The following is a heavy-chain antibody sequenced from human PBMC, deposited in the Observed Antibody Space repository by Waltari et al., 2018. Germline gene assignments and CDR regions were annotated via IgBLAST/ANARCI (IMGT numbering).Heavy chain of an antibody. CDR2: MYYRGST. V-gene: IGHV4-39*07. CDR1: GGSISSSRYY. J-gene: IGHJ4*02. CDR3: ASYGDLDY. D-gene: IGHD4-17*01. Sequence: QLHLQESGPGLVKPSETLSLTCTVSGGSISSSRYYWGWIRQPPGKGLEWIGSMYYRGSTNYNPSLKSRVTISVGTSKNQFSLKLSSVTAADTAVYYCASYGDLDYWGQGTLVTVSS.